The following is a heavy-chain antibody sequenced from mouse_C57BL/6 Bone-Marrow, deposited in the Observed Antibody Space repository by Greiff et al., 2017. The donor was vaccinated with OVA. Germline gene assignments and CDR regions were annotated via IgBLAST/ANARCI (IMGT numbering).Heavy chain of an antibody. CDR1: GYAFSSYW. D-gene: IGHD2-4*01. Sequence: VQLQESGAELVKPGASVKISCKASGYAFSSYWMNWVKQRPGKGLEWIGQIYPGDGDTNYNGKFKGKATLTADKSSSTAYMQLSSLTSEDSAVYFCARELYDYDALAYWGQGTLVTVSA. J-gene: IGHJ3*01. V-gene: IGHV1-80*01. CDR3: ARELYDYDALAY. CDR2: IYPGDGDT.